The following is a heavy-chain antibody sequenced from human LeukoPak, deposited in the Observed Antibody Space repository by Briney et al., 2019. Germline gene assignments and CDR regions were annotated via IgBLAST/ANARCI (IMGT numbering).Heavy chain of an antibody. V-gene: IGHV1-69*04. J-gene: IGHJ6*04. D-gene: IGHD3-10*01. Sequence: GASVKVSCKASGGTFSSYAISWVRQAPGQGLEWMGRIIPILGIANYAQKFQGRVTITADKSTSTAYMELSSLRSEDTAVYYGPGSYYNISGSSYYYSGMGVGGKGTTVPVP. CDR3: PGSYYNISGSSYYYSGMGV. CDR2: IIPILGIA. CDR1: GGTFSSYA.